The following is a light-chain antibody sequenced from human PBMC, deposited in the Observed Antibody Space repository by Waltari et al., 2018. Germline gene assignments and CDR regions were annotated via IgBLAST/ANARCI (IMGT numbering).Light chain of an antibody. CDR1: SSSVGGYNY. CDR3: CSYAGSYTFV. J-gene: IGLJ2*01. Sequence: QSALTQPRSVSGSPGQSVTIPCTGTSSSVGGYNYVSWYQQHPGKAPKFMIYDVNKRPSGVPDRFSGSKSGNTASLTISGLQAEDEADYYCCSYAGSYTFVFGGGTKLTVL. V-gene: IGLV2-11*01. CDR2: DVN.